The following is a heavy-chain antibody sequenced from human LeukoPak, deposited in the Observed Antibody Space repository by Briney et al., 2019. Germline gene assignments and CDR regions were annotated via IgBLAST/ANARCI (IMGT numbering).Heavy chain of an antibody. CDR1: GGSISSYY. CDR2: IDFTGST. D-gene: IGHD3-10*01. Sequence: SETLSLTCTVSGGSISSYYWSWIRQPPGKGLEWIGYIDFTGSTNYNPSLARRGTISVDTANNQFSLKLNSVTAADTAVYYCAREVVYGSGSYRLDWFDPWGQGTLVTVSS. V-gene: IGHV4-59*01. CDR3: AREVVYGSGSYRLDWFDP. J-gene: IGHJ5*02.